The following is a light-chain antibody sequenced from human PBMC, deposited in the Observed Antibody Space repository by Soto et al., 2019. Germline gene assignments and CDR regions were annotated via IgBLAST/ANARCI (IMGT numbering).Light chain of an antibody. J-gene: IGLJ2*01. CDR3: CSYGGRLVI. Sequence: QSALTQPRSVSGSPGQSVTIYCSGTSSDVGGYNYVSWYQHHPGKAPKLMIYDVSKRPSGVPDRFSGSKSGNTASLTISGLQAEDEADHHCCSYGGRLVIFGGGTKLTVL. CDR2: DVS. V-gene: IGLV2-11*01. CDR1: SSDVGGYNY.